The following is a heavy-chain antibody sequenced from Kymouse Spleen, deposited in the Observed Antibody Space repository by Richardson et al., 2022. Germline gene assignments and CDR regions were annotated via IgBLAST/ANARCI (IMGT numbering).Heavy chain of an antibody. CDR2: ISGSGGST. D-gene: IGHD6-6*01. J-gene: IGHJ6*02. CDR1: GFTFSSYA. V-gene: IGHV3-23*04. Sequence: EVQLVESGGGLVQPGGSLRLSCAASGFTFSSYAMSWVRQAPGKGLEWVSAISGSGGSTYYADSVKGRFTISRDNSKNTLYLQMNSLRAEDTAVYYCAKDQTPSIAARPGYYYYGMDVWGQGTTVTVSS. CDR3: AKDQTPSIAARPGYYYYGMDV.